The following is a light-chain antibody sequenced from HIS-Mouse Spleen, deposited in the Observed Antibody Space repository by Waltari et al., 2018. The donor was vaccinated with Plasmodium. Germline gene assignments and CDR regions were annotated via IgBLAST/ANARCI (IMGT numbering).Light chain of an antibody. Sequence: QSALTQPPSASGSPGQSVTISCTGTRSDVCGYTYVSWYQQHPGKAPTLMIYEVSKRPSGVPDRFSGSKSGNTASLTVSGLQAEDEADYYCSSYAGSNNLVFGGGTKLTVL. J-gene: IGLJ2*01. CDR1: RSDVCGYTY. V-gene: IGLV2-8*01. CDR2: EVS. CDR3: SSYAGSNNLV.